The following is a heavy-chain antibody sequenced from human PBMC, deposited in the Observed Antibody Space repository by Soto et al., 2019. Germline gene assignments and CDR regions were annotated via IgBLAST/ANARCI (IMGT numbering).Heavy chain of an antibody. J-gene: IGHJ4*02. CDR3: AKDRIYYGSGSYGY. CDR2: ISGSGGST. CDR1: GFAFSNYA. D-gene: IGHD3-10*01. V-gene: IGHV3-23*01. Sequence: GGSLRLSCAASGFAFSNYAMTWVRQAPGKGLERVSTISGSGGSTYYTDSVKGRFTVSRDNSKNTLYLQMNSLRAEDTAVYYCAKDRIYYGSGSYGYWGQGTLVTVSS.